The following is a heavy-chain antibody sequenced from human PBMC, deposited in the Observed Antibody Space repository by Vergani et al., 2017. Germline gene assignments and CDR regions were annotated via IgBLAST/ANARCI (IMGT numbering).Heavy chain of an antibody. J-gene: IGHJ6*03. D-gene: IGHD3-10*01. CDR1: GFTFSSYA. V-gene: IGHV3-30-3*01. CDR2: ISYDGSNK. CDR3: ARAGKVPLTGSWSYYPYYYYMDV. Sequence: QVQLVESGEGVVQPGRSLRLSCAASGFTFSSYAMHWVRQAPGKGLEWVAVISYDGSNKYYADSVKGRFTISRDNSKNTLYLQMNSLRAEDTAVYYCARAGKVPLTGSWSYYPYYYYMDVWGKGTTVTVSS.